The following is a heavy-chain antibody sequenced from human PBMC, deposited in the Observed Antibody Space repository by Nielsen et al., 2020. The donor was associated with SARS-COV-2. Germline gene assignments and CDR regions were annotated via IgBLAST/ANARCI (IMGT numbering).Heavy chain of an antibody. CDR3: TRSITMIERWYFDL. D-gene: IGHD3-22*01. J-gene: IGHJ2*01. Sequence: GESLKISCAASGFTFSGSAMHWVRQATGKGLEWVGRIRSKANSYATAYAASVKGRFTISRDDSKNTAYLQMNSLKTEDTAVSYCTRSITMIERWYFDLWGRGTLVTVSS. CDR1: GFTFSGSA. V-gene: IGHV3-73*01. CDR2: IRSKANSYAT.